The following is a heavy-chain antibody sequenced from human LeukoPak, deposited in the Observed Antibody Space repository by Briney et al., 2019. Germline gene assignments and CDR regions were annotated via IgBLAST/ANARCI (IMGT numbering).Heavy chain of an antibody. CDR2: ISYDGSNK. V-gene: IGHV3-30-3*01. CDR1: GFTFSSYA. Sequence: GRSLRPSCAASGFTFSSYAMHWVRQAPGKGLEWVAVISYDGSNKYYADSVKGRFTISRDNSKNTLYLQMNSPRAEDTAVYYCARVPGKYAFDIWGQGTMVTVSA. D-gene: IGHD3-10*01. J-gene: IGHJ3*02. CDR3: ARVPGKYAFDI.